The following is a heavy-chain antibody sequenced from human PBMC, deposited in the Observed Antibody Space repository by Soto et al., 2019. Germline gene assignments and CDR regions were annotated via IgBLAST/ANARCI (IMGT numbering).Heavy chain of an antibody. J-gene: IGHJ6*02. V-gene: IGHV3-11*01. CDR3: AREVEEMHPIHPYYYYGMDV. CDR2: ISSSGSTI. CDR1: GFTFSDYY. Sequence: XGFLRLSFAASGFTFSDYYMSWIRQAPGKGLEWVSYISSSGSTIYYADSVKGRFTISRDNAKNSLYLQMNSLRAEDTAVYYCAREVEEMHPIHPYYYYGMDVWGQGTTVTVSS. D-gene: IGHD1-1*01.